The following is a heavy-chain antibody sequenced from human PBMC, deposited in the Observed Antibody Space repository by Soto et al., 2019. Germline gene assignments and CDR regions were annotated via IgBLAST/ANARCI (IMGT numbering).Heavy chain of an antibody. V-gene: IGHV3-53*04. CDR1: GFTVSSNY. CDR2: IYSGGST. J-gene: IGHJ6*03. Sequence: GGSLRLSSAASGFTVSSNYMSWVRQAPGKGLEWVSVIYSGGSTYYADSVKGRFTISRHNSKNTLYLQMNSLRAEDTAVYYCARAFGDYEGDYYYYYMDVWGKGTTVTVSS. D-gene: IGHD4-17*01. CDR3: ARAFGDYEGDYYYYYMDV.